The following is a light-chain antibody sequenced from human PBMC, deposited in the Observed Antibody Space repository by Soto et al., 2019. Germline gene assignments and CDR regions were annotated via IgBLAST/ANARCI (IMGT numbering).Light chain of an antibody. CDR2: DVS. CDR1: SSDVGGYNY. V-gene: IGLV2-11*01. J-gene: IGLJ1*01. CDR3: CSYAGSYD. Sequence: SVLTQPRSVSGAPGQSVTISCPGTSSDVGGYNYVSWYQQHPGKAPKLMIYDVSKRPSGVPDRFSGSKSGNTASLTISGLQAEDEADYYSCSYAGSYDFGTGTKVTVL.